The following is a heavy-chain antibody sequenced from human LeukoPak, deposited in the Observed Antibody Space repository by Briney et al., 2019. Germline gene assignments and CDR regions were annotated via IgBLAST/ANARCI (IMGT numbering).Heavy chain of an antibody. CDR2: INHRGDT. CDR3: ARGPTISETGYFDY. Sequence: KPSQTLSLTCAVYGGSFSSYYWSWIRQSPGKRLEWIAEINHRGDTNYNPSVKSRVTISVDTSKNQFSLKVTSLTAADTAVYYCARGPTISETGYFDYWGQGTLVTVSS. V-gene: IGHV4-34*01. J-gene: IGHJ4*03. D-gene: IGHD1-1*01. CDR1: GGSFSSYY.